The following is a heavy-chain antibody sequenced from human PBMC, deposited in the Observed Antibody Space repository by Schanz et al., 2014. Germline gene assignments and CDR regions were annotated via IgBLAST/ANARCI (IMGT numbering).Heavy chain of an antibody. CDR3: ARDGGEVVRGVIEGVNHYYYGMDV. D-gene: IGHD3-10*01. J-gene: IGHJ6*02. CDR1: GYTFTAYG. Sequence: VQSVHSGTEVQKLGASVKVSCQTSGYTFTAYGINWVRQAPGQGLEWIGWISAQTGDTRYAQKMQGRVTMTRDVSSTTAFLELRSLRYDDTAVYYCARDGGEVVRGVIEGVNHYYYGMDVWGQGTTVTVSS. V-gene: IGHV1-18*01. CDR2: ISAQTGDT.